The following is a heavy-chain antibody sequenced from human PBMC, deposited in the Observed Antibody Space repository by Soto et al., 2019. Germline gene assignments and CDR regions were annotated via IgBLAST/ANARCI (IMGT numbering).Heavy chain of an antibody. CDR1: GGTFSSYA. D-gene: IGHD6-19*01. CDR3: ATDREAVAGNLAPLDY. J-gene: IGHJ4*02. Sequence: QVQLVQSGAEVKKPGSSVKVSCKASGGTFSSYAISWVRQAPGQGLEWMGGIIPIFGTANYAQKFQGRVTITADESTSTAYMELSSLRSEDTAVYYCATDREAVAGNLAPLDYWGQGTQVTVSS. CDR2: IIPIFGTA. V-gene: IGHV1-69*12.